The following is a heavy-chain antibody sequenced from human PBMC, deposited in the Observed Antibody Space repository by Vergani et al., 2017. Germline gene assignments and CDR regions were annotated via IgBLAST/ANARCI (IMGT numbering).Heavy chain of an antibody. CDR1: GFTFSNAW. CDR2: IKSKTDGGTT. Sequence: EVQLVESGGGLVKPGGSLRLSCAASGFTFSNAWMSWVRQAPGKGLEWVGRIKSKTDGGTTDYAAPVKGRFTISRDDSKNTLYLQMNSLKTEDTAVYYCTTRYCRSTSCYHIDYFDYWGQGTLVTVSS. CDR3: TTRYCRSTSCYHIDYFDY. D-gene: IGHD2-2*01. V-gene: IGHV3-15*01. J-gene: IGHJ4*02.